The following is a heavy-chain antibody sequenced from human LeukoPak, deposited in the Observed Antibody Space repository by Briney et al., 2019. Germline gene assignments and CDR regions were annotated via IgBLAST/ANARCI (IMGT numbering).Heavy chain of an antibody. CDR2: IREDGGDI. D-gene: IGHD1-26*01. CDR3: VRDRGSGSSQTHEFFEH. J-gene: IGHJ1*01. CDR1: GFTFRSFA. Sequence: PGGSLRLSCAASGFTFRSFAMTWVRQAPGKGLEWVAMIREDGGDIYYVGSVKGRFTISRDNTKNSLYLQMNSLRAEDTAMYYCVRDRGSGSSQTHEFFEHWGQGTLVTVSS. V-gene: IGHV3-7*01.